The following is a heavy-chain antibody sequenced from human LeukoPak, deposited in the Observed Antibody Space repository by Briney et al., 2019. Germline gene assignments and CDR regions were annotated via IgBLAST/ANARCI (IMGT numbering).Heavy chain of an antibody. CDR2: INHSGST. Sequence: SETLSLTCAVYGGSLSGYYWSWIRQPPGKGLEWIGEINHSGSTNYNPSLKSRVTISVDTSKNQFSLKLSSVTAADTAVYYCARGYGSEDGYMYYFDYWGQGTLVTVSS. D-gene: IGHD5-24*01. V-gene: IGHV4-34*01. CDR3: ARGYGSEDGYMYYFDY. J-gene: IGHJ4*02. CDR1: GGSLSGYY.